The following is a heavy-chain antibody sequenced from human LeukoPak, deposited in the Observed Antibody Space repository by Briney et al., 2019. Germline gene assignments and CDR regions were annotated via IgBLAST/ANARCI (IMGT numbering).Heavy chain of an antibody. Sequence: GGSLRLSCAASGFPFSHYSMNWVRQAPGRGLEWVASITGSSSHIYYADSVKGRFTISRDNATNSLYLQMNSLRDEDTAVYYCVKEREAGDQYSSGDWGQGTLVIVSS. J-gene: IGHJ4*02. CDR1: GFPFSHYS. CDR2: ITGSSSHI. CDR3: VKEREAGDQYSSGD. V-gene: IGHV3-21*01. D-gene: IGHD6-19*01.